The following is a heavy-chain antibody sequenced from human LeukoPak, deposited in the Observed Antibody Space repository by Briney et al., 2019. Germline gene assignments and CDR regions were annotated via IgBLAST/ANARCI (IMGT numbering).Heavy chain of an antibody. Sequence: GGSLRLSCAASGFTFSSYGMHWVRQAPGKGLEWVAVISYDGSNKYYADSVKGRFTISRDNSKNTLYLQMSSLRAEDTAVYYCAKDNSEGYFDYWGQGTLVTVSS. CDR2: ISYDGSNK. J-gene: IGHJ4*02. V-gene: IGHV3-30*18. CDR3: AKDNSEGYFDY. CDR1: GFTFSSYG. D-gene: IGHD4-23*01.